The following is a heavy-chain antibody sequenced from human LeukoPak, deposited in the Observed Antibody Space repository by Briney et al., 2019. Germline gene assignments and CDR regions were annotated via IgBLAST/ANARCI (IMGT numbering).Heavy chain of an antibody. D-gene: IGHD4-17*01. J-gene: IGHJ4*02. V-gene: IGHV3-30-3*01. CDR2: ISFDGGIQ. CDR1: GFSFKNYA. Sequence: GRSLRLSCVASGFSFKNYAIHWVRQAPGKGLEWVSVISFDGGIQYYADSVKGRFTVSRDNSRNTLYLQMNSLRTEDTAIYYCARVIDDYGGNYFGCWGQGTLVTVSS. CDR3: ARVIDDYGGNYFGC.